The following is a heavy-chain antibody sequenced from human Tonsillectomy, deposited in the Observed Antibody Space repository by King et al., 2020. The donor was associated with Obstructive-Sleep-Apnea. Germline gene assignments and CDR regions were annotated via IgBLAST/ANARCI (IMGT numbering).Heavy chain of an antibody. CDR2: INHSGST. J-gene: IGHJ5*02. Sequence: VQLQQWGAGLLKSSETLSLTCAVFGGSFSDYYWSWIRQPPGKGLEWIGEINHSGSTNYNPSLKSRITISLETSKNQFSLKLNSVTAADTAVYYCARGSGAAAVNWFDPWGQGTLVTVSS. CDR1: GGSFSDYY. D-gene: IGHD6-13*01. V-gene: IGHV4-34*01. CDR3: ARGSGAAAVNWFDP.